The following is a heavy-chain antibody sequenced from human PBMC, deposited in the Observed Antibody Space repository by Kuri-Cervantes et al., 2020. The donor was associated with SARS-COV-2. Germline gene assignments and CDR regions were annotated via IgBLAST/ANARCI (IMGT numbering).Heavy chain of an antibody. CDR3: ARDRGGGGDPIAYNWFDP. D-gene: IGHD2-21*02. V-gene: IGHV3-33*01. CDR2: IWYDGSNK. J-gene: IGHJ5*02. CDR1: GFTFNSYG. Sequence: GESLKISCAASGFTFNSYGMHWVRQAPGKGLEWVAVIWYDGSNKYYADSVKGRFTISRDNSKNTLHLQMNSLRAEDTAVYYCARDRGGGGDPIAYNWFDPWGQGTLVTVSS.